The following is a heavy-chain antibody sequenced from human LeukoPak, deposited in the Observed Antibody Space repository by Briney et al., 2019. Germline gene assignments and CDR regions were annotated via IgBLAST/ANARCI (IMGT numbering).Heavy chain of an antibody. D-gene: IGHD3-22*01. Sequence: GRSLRLSCAASGFTFSSYGMHWVRQAPGKGLEWVAVIWYDGSNKYYADSVKGRFIISRDNSKNTLYLQMNSLRAEDTAVYYCARGYDRGHDAFDIWGQGTMVTVSS. CDR1: GFTFSSYG. J-gene: IGHJ3*02. V-gene: IGHV3-33*01. CDR2: IWYDGSNK. CDR3: ARGYDRGHDAFDI.